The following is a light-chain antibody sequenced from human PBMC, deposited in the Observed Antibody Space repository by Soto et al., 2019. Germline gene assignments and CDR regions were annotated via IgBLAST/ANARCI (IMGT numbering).Light chain of an antibody. V-gene: IGKV2-28*01. CDR3: MQALQRSFLT. J-gene: IGKJ4*01. CDR1: QSLLHSNGYNY. Sequence: DIVMTQSPLSLPVTPGEPASISCRSSQSLLHSNGYNYLDWYLQKPGQSPQLLIYLGSNRASGVPDRFSGSGSGTDFTLKISRVEAEDVGVYYGMQALQRSFLTFGGGTKVEIK. CDR2: LGS.